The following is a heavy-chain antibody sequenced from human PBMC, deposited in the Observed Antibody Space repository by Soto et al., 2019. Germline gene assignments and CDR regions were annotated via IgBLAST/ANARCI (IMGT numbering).Heavy chain of an antibody. D-gene: IGHD6-6*01. CDR2: IYPGDSDT. Sequence: VQSLKISCKGSGYSFTSYWIGWVRQMPGKGLEWMGIIYPGDSDTRYSPSFQGQVTISADKSISTAYLQWSSLKASDTAMYYCATSSIAARPLDYYYYYMDVWGKGTTVPVSS. J-gene: IGHJ6*03. V-gene: IGHV5-51*01. CDR1: GYSFTSYW. CDR3: ATSSIAARPLDYYYYYMDV.